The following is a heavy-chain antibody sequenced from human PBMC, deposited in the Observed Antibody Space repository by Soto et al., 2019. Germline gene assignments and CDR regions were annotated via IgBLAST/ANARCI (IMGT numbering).Heavy chain of an antibody. Sequence: EVQLLESGGGLVQPGGSLRLSCSASGFPFSNYAMSWVRQAPGKGLEWVSAISRSGGSPYYADSVRGRFTVSQDNSKHTLYLQMNSLRAEDTAVYYRARRIDYDILTGTIDHCGQGALGTVSS. CDR1: GFPFSNYA. CDR2: ISRSGGSP. V-gene: IGHV3-23*01. J-gene: IGHJ4*02. CDR3: ARRIDYDILTGTIDH. D-gene: IGHD3-9*01.